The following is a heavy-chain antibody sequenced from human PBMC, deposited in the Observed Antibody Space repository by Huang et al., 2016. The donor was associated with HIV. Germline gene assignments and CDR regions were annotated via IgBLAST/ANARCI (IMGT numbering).Heavy chain of an antibody. CDR3: ARDPRIQSWLNFFDY. Sequence: EVQLVESGGGLVQPGGSLRLSCAASGFSISSYWLHWVRQAPGKGLGLVSRINRDGSRTSYADSVKGRFTISRDNAKNTLYLQMNSLRAEDTAVYYCARDPRIQSWLNFFDYWGQGTLVSVSS. J-gene: IGHJ4*02. CDR1: GFSISSYW. V-gene: IGHV3-74*01. D-gene: IGHD3-22*01. CDR2: INRDGSRT.